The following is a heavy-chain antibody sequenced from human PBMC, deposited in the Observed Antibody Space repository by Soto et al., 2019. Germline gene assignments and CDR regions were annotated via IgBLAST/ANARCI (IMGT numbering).Heavy chain of an antibody. CDR3: AKGYCSSAKCYTYSYMDV. V-gene: IGHV3-9*01. J-gene: IGHJ6*03. D-gene: IGHD2-2*01. CDR2: ISWNRGTI. Sequence: VVLVESGGGLVQPGRSLRLSCAASGFNFVEYAMHWGRQGPGKGLEWVSGISWNRGTIVYADSVEGRFTISRDNAKNFLYLEMNSLGAEDTALYYCAKGYCSSAKCYTYSYMDVWGKGTTVTVSS. CDR1: GFNFVEYA.